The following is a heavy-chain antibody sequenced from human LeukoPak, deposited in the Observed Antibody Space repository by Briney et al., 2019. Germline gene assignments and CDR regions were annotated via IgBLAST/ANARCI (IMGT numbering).Heavy chain of an antibody. D-gene: IGHD5-24*01. J-gene: IGHJ4*02. CDR1: GGSFSGYY. CDR3: ARHRRDGSPTQD. V-gene: IGHV4-34*01. CDR2: IYYSGGT. Sequence: PSETLSLTCAVYGGSFSGYYWSWIRQPPEKGLEWIGSIYYSGGTYYNPSLKSRVTISVDTSKNQVSLKLISVTAADTAVYYCARHRRDGSPTQDWGQGILVTVSS.